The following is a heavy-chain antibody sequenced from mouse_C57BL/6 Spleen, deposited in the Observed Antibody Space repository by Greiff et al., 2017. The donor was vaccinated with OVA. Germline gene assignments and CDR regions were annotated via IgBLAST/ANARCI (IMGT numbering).Heavy chain of an antibody. CDR3: AREEVYGNSFDY. CDR1: GPHFTHHT. V-gene: IGHV1-78*01. Sequence: QVQLQQSDAELVKPGASVKISCKVSGPHFTHHTLHWMKQRPEQGLEWIGYIYPRDGSTKYNEKFKGKATLTADKSSSTAYMQLNSLTSEDSAVYFCAREEVYGNSFDYWGQGTTLTVSS. D-gene: IGHD2-1*01. CDR2: IYPRDGST. J-gene: IGHJ2*01.